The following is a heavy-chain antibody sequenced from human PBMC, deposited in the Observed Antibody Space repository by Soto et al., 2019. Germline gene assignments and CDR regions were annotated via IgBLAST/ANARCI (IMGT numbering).Heavy chain of an antibody. V-gene: IGHV4-59*01. CDR1: GGSISSYY. CDR2: IYYSGST. J-gene: IGHJ3*02. D-gene: IGHD2-21*01. Sequence: SETLSLTCTVSGGSISSYYWSWIRQPPGKGLEWIGYIYYSGSTNYNPSLKSRVTISVDTSKNQCSLKLSSVTAADTAVYYCARGPPRLGAFDIWGQGTMVTVSS. CDR3: ARGPPRLGAFDI.